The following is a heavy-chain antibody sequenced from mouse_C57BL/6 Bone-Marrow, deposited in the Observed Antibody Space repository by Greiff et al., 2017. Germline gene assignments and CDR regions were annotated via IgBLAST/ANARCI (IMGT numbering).Heavy chain of an antibody. CDR1: GFNIKDYY. CDR3: TTPGFITTVVPFAY. CDR2: IDPEDGDT. J-gene: IGHJ3*01. D-gene: IGHD1-1*01. Sequence: EVQGVESGAELVRPGASVKLSCTASGFNIKDYYMHWVKQRPEQGLEWIGRIDPEDGDTEYAPKFQGKATMTADTSSNTAYLQLSSLTSEDTAVYYCTTPGFITTVVPFAYWGQGTLVTVSA. V-gene: IGHV14-1*01.